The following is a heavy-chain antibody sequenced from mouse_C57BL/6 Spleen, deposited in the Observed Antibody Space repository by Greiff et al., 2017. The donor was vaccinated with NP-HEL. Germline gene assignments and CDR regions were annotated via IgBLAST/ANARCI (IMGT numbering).Heavy chain of an antibody. CDR3: ARWRSYWYIEV. J-gene: IGHJ1*03. V-gene: IGHV5-17*01. CDR1: GFTFSDYG. Sequence: EVQLQESGGGLVKPGGSLKLSCAASGFTFSDYGMHWVRQAPEKGLEWVAYISSGSSTINYDDTVKGRITISRTNTMNTLFLHMTSRSSENAAMYYGARWRSYWYIEVWGTGTSVTVSS. CDR2: ISSGSSTI.